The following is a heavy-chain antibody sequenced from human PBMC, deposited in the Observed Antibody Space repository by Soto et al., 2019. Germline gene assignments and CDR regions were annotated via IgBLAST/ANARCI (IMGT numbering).Heavy chain of an antibody. CDR3: ARVREDMTTVDY. V-gene: IGHV4-59*01. CDR1: GGSISSYY. D-gene: IGHD4-17*01. J-gene: IGHJ4*02. CDR2: IYYSGST. Sequence: SETLSLTCTVSGGSISSYYWSWIRQPPGKGLEWIGYIYYSGSTNYNPSLKSRVTISVDTSKNQFSLKLSSVTAADTAVYYCARVREDMTTVDYWGQGTLVTVS.